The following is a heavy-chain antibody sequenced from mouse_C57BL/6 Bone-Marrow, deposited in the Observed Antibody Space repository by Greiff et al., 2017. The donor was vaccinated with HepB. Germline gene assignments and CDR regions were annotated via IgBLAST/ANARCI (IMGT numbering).Heavy chain of an antibody. CDR2: IYWDDDK. Sequence: QVTLKVCGPGILQSSQTLSLTCSFSGFSLSTSGMGVSWIRQPSGKGLEWLAHIYWDDDKRYNPSLKSRLTISKDTSRNQVFLKITSVDTADTATYYCARRADYDYDGGGYAMDYWGQGTSVTVSS. V-gene: IGHV8-12*01. D-gene: IGHD2-4*01. J-gene: IGHJ4*01. CDR3: ARRADYDYDGGGYAMDY. CDR1: GFSLSTSGMG.